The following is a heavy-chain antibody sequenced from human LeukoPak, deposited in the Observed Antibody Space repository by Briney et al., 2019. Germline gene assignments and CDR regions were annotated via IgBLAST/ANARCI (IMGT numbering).Heavy chain of an antibody. CDR3: ARDASYDSSGYYPLGS. CDR2: ISAYHGNT. V-gene: IGHV1-18*01. D-gene: IGHD3-22*01. CDR1: GYPYTSFG. Sequence: ASVKVSCKASGYPYTSFGITWVRQAPGQGLEWMGWISAYHGNTNYAQKLQGRVTMTTDTSTRTAYMELRSLRSDDTAVYYCARDASYDSSGYYPLGSWGQGTLVTVSS. J-gene: IGHJ4*02.